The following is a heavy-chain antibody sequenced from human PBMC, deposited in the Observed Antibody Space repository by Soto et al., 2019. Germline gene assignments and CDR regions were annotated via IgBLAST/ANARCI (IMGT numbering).Heavy chain of an antibody. CDR3: ARPDSGGDALDI. D-gene: IGHD2-21*01. V-gene: IGHV3-30-3*01. Sequence: QVQLVESGGGVVQPGRSLRLSCAASGFTFNSYAMHWVRQAPGKGLEWVAAISYDGSNKYYADSVKGRFTISRDNSKNTLYLQMNSLRAEDTAVYYCARPDSGGDALDIWGQGTMVTVSS. J-gene: IGHJ3*02. CDR2: ISYDGSNK. CDR1: GFTFNSYA.